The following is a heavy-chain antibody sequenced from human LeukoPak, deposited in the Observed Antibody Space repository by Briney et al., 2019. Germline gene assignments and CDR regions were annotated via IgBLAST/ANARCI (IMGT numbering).Heavy chain of an antibody. CDR3: ARGIRVVRGVTNYYYYYGMDV. CDR1: GGSFSGYY. V-gene: IGHV4-34*01. D-gene: IGHD3-10*01. CDR2: INHSGST. Sequence: SETLSLTCAVYGGSFSGYYWSWIRQPPGKGLEWIGEINHSGSTNYNPSLKSRVTISVDTSKNQFSLKLSSVTAADTAVYYCARGIRVVRGVTNYYYYYGMDVWGQGTTVTVSS. J-gene: IGHJ6*02.